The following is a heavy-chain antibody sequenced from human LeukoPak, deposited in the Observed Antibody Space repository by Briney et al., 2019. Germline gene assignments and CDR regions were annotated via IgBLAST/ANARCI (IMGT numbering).Heavy chain of an antibody. CDR3: AKHYYDSSGGGAFDF. CDR2: VSRHGDDT. CDR1: GFTFISYD. D-gene: IGHD3-22*01. J-gene: IGHJ3*01. V-gene: IGHV3-23*01. Sequence: HPGGSLRLSCAASGFTFISYDMSWVRQAPGKGLEWVSGVSRHGDDTYYADSVKGRFTISRDNSENTVSLQMNSLRAEDTAVYYCAKHYYDSSGGGAFDFWGQGTMVTVSS.